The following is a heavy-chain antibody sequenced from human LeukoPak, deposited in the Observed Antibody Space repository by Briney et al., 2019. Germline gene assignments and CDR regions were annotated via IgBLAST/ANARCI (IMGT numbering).Heavy chain of an antibody. J-gene: IGHJ6*03. CDR3: ARDSKTLSRDYYYYMDV. CDR1: GFTFSSYS. D-gene: IGHD2-2*01. V-gene: IGHV3-48*04. CDR2: ISSSSSTI. Sequence: GGSLRLSCAASGFTFSSYSMNWVRQAPGKGLEWVSYISSSSSTIYYADSVKGRFTISRDNAKNSLYLQMNSLRAEDTAVYYCARDSKTLSRDYYYYMDVWGKGTTVTVSS.